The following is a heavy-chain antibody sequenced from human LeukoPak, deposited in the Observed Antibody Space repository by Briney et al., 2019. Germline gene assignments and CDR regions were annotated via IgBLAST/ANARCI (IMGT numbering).Heavy chain of an antibody. J-gene: IGHJ4*02. Sequence: SETLSLTCTVSGGSISSYYWSWIRQPPGKGLEWIGYMYYSGSTNYNPSLKSRVTISLDTSKNQFSLKLSSVTAADTAVYYCARVSSSSGVDYWGQGTLVTVSS. V-gene: IGHV4-59*01. CDR1: GGSISSYY. CDR2: MYYSGST. D-gene: IGHD6-13*01. CDR3: ARVSSSSGVDY.